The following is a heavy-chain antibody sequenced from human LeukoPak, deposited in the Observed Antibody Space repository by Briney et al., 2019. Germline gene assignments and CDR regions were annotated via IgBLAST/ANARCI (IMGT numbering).Heavy chain of an antibody. D-gene: IGHD5-18*01. Sequence: GGSLRLSCAASGFTFSRCGMHWVRQAPGKGLEWVAGISYDGSNKYYADSVNGRFTISRDNSKNTLYLQMNSLRVDDTAVYYCAKSIGNSYGFRAFDIWGQGTMVTVSS. CDR2: ISYDGSNK. J-gene: IGHJ3*02. CDR1: GFTFSRCG. CDR3: AKSIGNSYGFRAFDI. V-gene: IGHV3-30*18.